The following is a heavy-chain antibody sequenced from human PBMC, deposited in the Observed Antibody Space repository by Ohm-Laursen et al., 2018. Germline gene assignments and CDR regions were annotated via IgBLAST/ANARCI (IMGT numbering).Heavy chain of an antibody. V-gene: IGHV3-33*06. Sequence: SLRLSCAASGFTFSSYGMHWVRQAPGKGLEWVAVIWYDGSNKYYADSVKGRFTISRDNSKNTLYLQMNSLRAEDTAVYSCTKGEDGYHFDYWGQGTLVTVSS. CDR1: GFTFSSYG. D-gene: IGHD5-24*01. CDR3: TKGEDGYHFDY. CDR2: IWYDGSNK. J-gene: IGHJ4*02.